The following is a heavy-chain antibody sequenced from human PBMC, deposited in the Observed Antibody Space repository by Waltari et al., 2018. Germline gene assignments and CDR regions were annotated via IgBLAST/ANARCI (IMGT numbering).Heavy chain of an antibody. CDR2: ISWNSGSI. Sequence: EVQLVESGGGLVQPGRSLRLSCAASGFTFDDYAMHWVRQAPGKGLEWVSGISWNSGSIGDADSVKGRFTISRDNAKNSLYLQMNSLRAEDTALYYCAKDRRYYDSSGYYGMDVWGQGTTVTVSS. J-gene: IGHJ6*02. D-gene: IGHD3-22*01. CDR3: AKDRRYYDSSGYYGMDV. V-gene: IGHV3-9*01. CDR1: GFTFDDYA.